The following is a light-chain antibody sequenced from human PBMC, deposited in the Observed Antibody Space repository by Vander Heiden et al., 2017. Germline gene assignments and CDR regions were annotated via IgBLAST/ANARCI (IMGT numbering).Light chain of an antibody. J-gene: IGKJ4*01. CDR1: QRVSSK. CDR2: GVS. CDR3: QQYNNWPPLT. V-gene: IGKV3-15*01. Sequence: EIVMTQSPATLSVSPGERATLSCRASQRVSSKLAWYQQKPGQAPRLLIYGVSTRATGIPARFSGSGSGTEFTLTISSLRSEDFAVYYCQQYNNWPPLTFGGGTKVEI.